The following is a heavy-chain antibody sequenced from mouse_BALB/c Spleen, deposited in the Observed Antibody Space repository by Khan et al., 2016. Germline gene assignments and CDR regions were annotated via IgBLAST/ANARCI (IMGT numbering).Heavy chain of an antibody. V-gene: IGHV4-1*02. CDR2: INPDSSTI. J-gene: IGHJ3*01. CDR1: GFDFSRYW. D-gene: IGHD1-1*01. Sequence: EVKLLESGGGLVQPGGSLKLSCAASGFDFSRYWMSWVRQAPGKGLEWIGEINPDSSTINYTPSLKDKFIISRDNAKNTLYLQMRKVRSEDTVLYYWARAGYYGYLVNWGQGTLVTVSA. CDR3: ARAGYYGYLVN.